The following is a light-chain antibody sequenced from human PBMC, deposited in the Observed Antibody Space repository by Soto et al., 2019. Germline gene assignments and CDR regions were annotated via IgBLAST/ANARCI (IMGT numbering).Light chain of an antibody. CDR1: QSINNY. Sequence: DIHMTQSPSSLSASVGDRVTITCRASQSINNYLNWYQQKPGKAPNLLIYAASNLQSGVPSRFSGSGSGTDFTVTISSLEPEDFATYYCQKSYSSPLTFGGGTKVEI. V-gene: IGKV1-39*01. CDR2: AAS. CDR3: QKSYSSPLT. J-gene: IGKJ4*01.